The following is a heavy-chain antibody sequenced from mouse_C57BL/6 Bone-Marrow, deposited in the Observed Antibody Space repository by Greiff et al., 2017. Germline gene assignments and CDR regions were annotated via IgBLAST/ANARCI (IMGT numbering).Heavy chain of an antibody. V-gene: IGHV1-19*01. J-gene: IGHJ3*01. Sequence: VQLQQSGPVLVKPGASVKMSCKASGCTFTDYYMNWVKQSHGKSLEWIGVINPYNGGTSYNQKFKGKATLTVDKSSSTAYMELNSLTSEDSAVYYCARIYYYGSIFAYWGQGTLVTVSA. CDR3: ARIYYYGSIFAY. CDR2: INPYNGGT. D-gene: IGHD1-1*01. CDR1: GCTFTDYY.